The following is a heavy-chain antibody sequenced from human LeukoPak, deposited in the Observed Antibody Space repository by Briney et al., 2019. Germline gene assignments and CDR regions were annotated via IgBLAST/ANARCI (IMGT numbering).Heavy chain of an antibody. D-gene: IGHD3-16*01. CDR1: GFTFSSYE. CDR3: ARDYYDYVWGSYTRLDY. CDR2: ISSSGSTI. Sequence: GGSLRLSCAASGFTFSSYEMNWVRQAPGKGLEWVTYISSSGSTIYYADSVKGRFTISRDNAKNSLYLQMNSLRAEDTAVYYCARDYYDYVWGSYTRLDYWGQGTLVTASS. V-gene: IGHV3-48*03. J-gene: IGHJ4*02.